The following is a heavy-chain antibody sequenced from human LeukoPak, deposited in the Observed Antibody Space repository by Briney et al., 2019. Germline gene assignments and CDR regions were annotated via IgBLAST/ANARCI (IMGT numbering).Heavy chain of an antibody. CDR1: GFTFSHHG. J-gene: IGHJ4*01. CDR2: IWSDGSNR. Sequence: GGSLRLSCAASGFTFSHHGMHWVRQAPGKGLEWVAFIWSDGSNRFYAGPVKGRFTISRDNSRNTVFLQMNSLRAEDTAMYYCARDAQRGFDYSNSLRYWGHGTLVTVSS. CDR3: ARDAQRGFDYSNSLRY. D-gene: IGHD4-11*01. V-gene: IGHV3-33*01.